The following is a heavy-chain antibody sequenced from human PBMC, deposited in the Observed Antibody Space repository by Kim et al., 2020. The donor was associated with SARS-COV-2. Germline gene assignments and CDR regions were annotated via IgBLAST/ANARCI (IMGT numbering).Heavy chain of an antibody. V-gene: IGHV4-39*01. J-gene: IGHJ4*02. CDR3: ARLTYGSGTYWGSPIVFHFDY. CDR2: IHYSGTT. D-gene: IGHD3-10*01. CDR1: GGSISSTTYY. Sequence: SETLSLTCTVSGGSISSTTYYWGWIRQPPGKGLEWIGSIHYSGTTYQKPSLQSRLTVSVDTSKNQFSLKLSSVTAADTAVYYCARLTYGSGTYWGSPIVFHFDYWGQGILVIVSS.